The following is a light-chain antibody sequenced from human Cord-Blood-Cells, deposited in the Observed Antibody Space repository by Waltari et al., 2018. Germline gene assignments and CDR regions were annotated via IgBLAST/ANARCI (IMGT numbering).Light chain of an antibody. Sequence: ELVLTQSPGTLSLSPGDSATLSCRASQSVSSSYLAWYQQKPGQAPRLLLYGASSRATGIPDRFSGSGSGTDFTLTISRLEPEDFAVYYCQQYGSSPYTFGQGTKLEIK. CDR1: QSVSSSY. J-gene: IGKJ2*01. CDR2: GAS. CDR3: QQYGSSPYT. V-gene: IGKV3-20*01.